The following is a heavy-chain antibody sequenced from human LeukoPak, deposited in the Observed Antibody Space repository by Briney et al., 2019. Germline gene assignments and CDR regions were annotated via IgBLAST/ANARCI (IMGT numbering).Heavy chain of an antibody. CDR3: ARVPPYSSSQNWFDP. CDR1: GYTFTGYY. D-gene: IGHD6-13*01. CDR2: INPSGGST. J-gene: IGHJ5*02. V-gene: IGHV1-46*01. Sequence: GASVKVSCKASGYTFTGYYMHWVRQAPGQGLEWMGIINPSGGSTSYAQKFQGRVTMTRDMSTSTVYMELSSLRSEDTAVYYCARVPPYSSSQNWFDPWGQGTLVTVSS.